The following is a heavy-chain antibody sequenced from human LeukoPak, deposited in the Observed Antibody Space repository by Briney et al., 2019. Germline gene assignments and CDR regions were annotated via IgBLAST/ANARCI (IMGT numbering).Heavy chain of an antibody. CDR2: IWYDGSIK. J-gene: IGHJ4*02. D-gene: IGHD3-22*01. Sequence: PGGSLRLSCAASGFTFSSYGMHWVREAPGQGLEWVAVIWYDGSIKYSAASVKGRFTISRDNSKNTMYVQMNSLRAEDTAVDYCARAEYYDSSGYDYWGQGTLVTVSS. CDR1: GFTFSSYG. CDR3: ARAEYYDSSGYDY. V-gene: IGHV3-33*01.